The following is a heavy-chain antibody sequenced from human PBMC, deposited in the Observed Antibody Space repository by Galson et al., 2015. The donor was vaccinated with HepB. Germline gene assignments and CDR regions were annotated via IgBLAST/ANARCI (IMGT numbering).Heavy chain of an antibody. V-gene: IGHV3-21*01. CDR2: ISSSSTYI. J-gene: IGHJ3*02. CDR1: GFTFSTYS. CDR3: ARSPNWFEAFDI. D-gene: IGHD7-27*01. Sequence: SLRLSCAASGFTFSTYSMSWVRQAPGKGLEWVSSISSSSTYIYYADSMKGRFTISRDNAQNSLYLQMNTLRAEDTAVYYCARSPNWFEAFDIWGQGTMVAVSS.